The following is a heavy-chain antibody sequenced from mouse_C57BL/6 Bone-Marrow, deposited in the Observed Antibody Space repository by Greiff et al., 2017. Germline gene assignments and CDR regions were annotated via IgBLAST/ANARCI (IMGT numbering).Heavy chain of an antibody. D-gene: IGHD1-1*02. CDR3: ARRGVAGAMDY. V-gene: IGHV5-15*01. CDR1: GFTFSDYG. Sequence: EVKLVESGGGLVQPGGSLKLSCAASGFTFSDYGMAWVRQAPRKGPEWVAFISNLAYSIYYADTVTGRFTISRENAKNTLYLEMSSLRSEDTAMYYCARRGVAGAMDYWGQGTSVTVSS. CDR2: ISNLAYSI. J-gene: IGHJ4*01.